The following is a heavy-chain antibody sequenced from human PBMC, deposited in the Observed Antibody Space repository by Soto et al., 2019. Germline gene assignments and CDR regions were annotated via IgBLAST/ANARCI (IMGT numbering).Heavy chain of an antibody. V-gene: IGHV1-58*02. Sequence: GASVKVSCKASGFTFTSSAMQWVRQARGQRLEWIGWIVVGSGNTNYAQKFQERVTITRDMSTSTAYMELSSLRSEDTAVYYCATDYGDYDHAFDIWGQGTMVXVSS. CDR2: IVVGSGNT. CDR3: ATDYGDYDHAFDI. J-gene: IGHJ3*02. D-gene: IGHD4-17*01. CDR1: GFTFTSSA.